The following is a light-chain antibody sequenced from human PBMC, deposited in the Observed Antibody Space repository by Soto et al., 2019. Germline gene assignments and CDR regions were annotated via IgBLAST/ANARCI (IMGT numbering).Light chain of an antibody. V-gene: IGKV3-15*01. CDR1: QSVSSN. Sequence: EIVMTQSPATLSVSPGESATLSCRASQSVSSNLAWHQQKPGQAPRILMYDASTRATGISARFSGSGSGTEFTLTISSLQSEDFAVYYCQQYHNWPITFGHGTRLEI. CDR3: QQYHNWPIT. J-gene: IGKJ5*01. CDR2: DAS.